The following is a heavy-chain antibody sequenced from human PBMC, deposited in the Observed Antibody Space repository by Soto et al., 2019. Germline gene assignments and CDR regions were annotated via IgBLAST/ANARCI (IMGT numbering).Heavy chain of an antibody. V-gene: IGHV4-39*01. CDR2: IYYRGST. Sequence: SETRSRTCTGSVVAIMSGIYEVCLIREPPGKGLEWIVSIYYRGSTYYNPSLKSRVTISVDTSKNQFSLKLSSVTAADTAVYYCARHYRESYHYGMEVWGQGHTVNVSS. J-gene: IGHJ6*01. CDR1: VVAIMSGIYE. CDR3: ARHYRESYHYGMEV.